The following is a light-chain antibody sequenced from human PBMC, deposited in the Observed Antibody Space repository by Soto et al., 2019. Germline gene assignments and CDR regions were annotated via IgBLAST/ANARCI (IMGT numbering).Light chain of an antibody. CDR2: DDS. J-gene: IGLJ1*01. CDR1: NIARKG. Sequence: SYELTQPPSVSVAPGQTARVTCGGANIARKGVHWYRQTPGQAPVMVLYDDSARPSRIPERFSGSNSGNTATLTISNIEAGDEADYYCQVWDYTSEQTYVFGSGTKVTVL. CDR3: QVWDYTSEQTYV. V-gene: IGLV3-21*02.